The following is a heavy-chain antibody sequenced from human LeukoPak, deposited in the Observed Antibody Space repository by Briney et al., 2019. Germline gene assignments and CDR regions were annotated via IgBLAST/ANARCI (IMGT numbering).Heavy chain of an antibody. CDR3: TRGGGFDAFDI. J-gene: IGHJ3*02. Sequence: PGRSLRLSCTASGFTFGDYGMSWVRQAPGKGLEWVGFIRSKAYGGTIEYAASVEGRFTISRDDSKSIAYLQMNSLKTEDTAVYYCTRGGGFDAFDIWGQGTMVTVSS. CDR1: GFTFGDYG. V-gene: IGHV3-49*04. D-gene: IGHD3-16*01. CDR2: IRSKAYGGTI.